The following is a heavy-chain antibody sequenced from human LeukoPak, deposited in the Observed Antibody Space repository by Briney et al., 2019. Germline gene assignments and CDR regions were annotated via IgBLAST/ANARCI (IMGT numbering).Heavy chain of an antibody. CDR3: ARETVAGTFDY. J-gene: IGHJ4*02. Sequence: GGSLRLSCAASGFTFSEYYMSWIRDAPGKGLEWVSDISSSGDILSYADSIQGRFTISRDNAKNSLYLQMNSLRPEDTAVYYCARETVAGTFDYWGQGTLVTVSS. CDR1: GFTFSEYY. D-gene: IGHD6-19*01. CDR2: ISSSGDIL. V-gene: IGHV3-11*01.